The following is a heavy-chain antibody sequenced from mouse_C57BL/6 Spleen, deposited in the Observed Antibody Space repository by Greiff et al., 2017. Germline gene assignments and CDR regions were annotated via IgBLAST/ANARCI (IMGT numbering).Heavy chain of an antibody. CDR3: ARHYYGSSYWYFDV. Sequence: VQLQQSGAELVKPGASVKLSCTASGFNIKDYYMHWVKQRTEQGLEWIGRIDPEDGETKYDPKFQGKATITADTSSNTAYLQLSSLTSEDTAVYYCARHYYGSSYWYFDVWGTGTTVTVSS. V-gene: IGHV14-2*01. D-gene: IGHD1-1*01. J-gene: IGHJ1*03. CDR2: IDPEDGET. CDR1: GFNIKDYY.